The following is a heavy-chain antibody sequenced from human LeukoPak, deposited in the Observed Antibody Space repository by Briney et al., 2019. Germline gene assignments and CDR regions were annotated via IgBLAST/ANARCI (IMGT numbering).Heavy chain of an antibody. D-gene: IGHD3-22*01. Sequence: ASVKVSCKASGYTFTSYGFSWVRQAPGQGLEWMGWINAGNGNTKYSQKFQGRVTITRDTSASTAYMELSSLRSEDTAVYYCAREGDSSGFWGQGTLVTVSS. J-gene: IGHJ4*02. CDR1: GYTFTSYG. CDR3: AREGDSSGF. V-gene: IGHV1-3*01. CDR2: INAGNGNT.